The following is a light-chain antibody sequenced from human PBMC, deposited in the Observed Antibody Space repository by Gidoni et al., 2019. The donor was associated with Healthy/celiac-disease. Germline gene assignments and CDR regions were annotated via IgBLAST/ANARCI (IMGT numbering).Light chain of an antibody. Sequence: DIQMTQSPSTLSASVGDRVTITCRASQSISSWLAWYQQKPGKAPKLLIYKASSLESGVPSRFSGSGSGTEFTLTISSLHPDDFATYYCQQYNSYSLITFGQGTRLEIK. CDR2: KAS. CDR1: QSISSW. J-gene: IGKJ5*01. V-gene: IGKV1-5*03. CDR3: QQYNSYSLIT.